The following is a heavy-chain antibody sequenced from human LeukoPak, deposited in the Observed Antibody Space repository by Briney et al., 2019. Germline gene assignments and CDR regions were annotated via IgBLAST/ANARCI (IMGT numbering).Heavy chain of an antibody. CDR2: ISGSGGNT. V-gene: IGHV3-23*01. Sequence: GGSLRLSCAASGFTFSTDVMSWVRQAPGKGLECVSAISGSGGNTYYADSVKGRFTISRDNSKNMLYLQMNSLRAEDAAVYYCAKVSGRIQIWPQPFGDGMDVWGQGTTVTVSS. J-gene: IGHJ6*02. CDR3: AKVSGRIQIWPQPFGDGMDV. CDR1: GFTFSTDV. D-gene: IGHD3-10*01.